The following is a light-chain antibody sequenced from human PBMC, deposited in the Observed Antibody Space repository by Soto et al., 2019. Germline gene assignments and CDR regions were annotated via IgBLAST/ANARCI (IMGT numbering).Light chain of an antibody. CDR1: SSDFGGYNF. Sequence: QSALTQPASVSGSPGQSITISCTGTSSDFGGYNFVSWYQQHPGKAPKLMIYEVSNRPSGVSNRFSVSKSGNTASLTISGLQAEDEADYYCSSYTSRRTLGVFGTGTKLTVL. J-gene: IGLJ1*01. CDR2: EVS. CDR3: SSYTSRRTLGV. V-gene: IGLV2-14*01.